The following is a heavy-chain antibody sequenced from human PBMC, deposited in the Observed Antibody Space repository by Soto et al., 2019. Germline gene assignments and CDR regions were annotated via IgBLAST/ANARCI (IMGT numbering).Heavy chain of an antibody. D-gene: IGHD3-3*01. CDR3: AKDLPHWSGYSFSENH. J-gene: IGHJ5*02. CDR1: GFIFSSHA. CDR2: VSGSGASV. V-gene: IGHV3-23*01. Sequence: EVQLLESGGGFVKPGGSLRLSCEGSGFIFSSHAMSWVRQAPGKGLEWVSSVSGSGASVHLPDFLKGRFSSSRDNSKNTVYLELNNLRVDDTAVYYCAKDLPHWSGYSFSENHWGQGTLVTVSS.